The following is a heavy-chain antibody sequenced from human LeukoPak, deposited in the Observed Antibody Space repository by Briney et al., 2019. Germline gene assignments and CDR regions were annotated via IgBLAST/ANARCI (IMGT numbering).Heavy chain of an antibody. Sequence: GGSLRLSCTPSGFTFTKYEMSWVRQAPGKGLVWVSRINSDGSSTSYADSVKGRFTISRDNAKNTLYLQMNSLRAEDTAVYYCARRRSGSQSGAFDIWGQGTMVTVSS. CDR2: INSDGSST. CDR1: GFTFTKYE. D-gene: IGHD3-10*01. J-gene: IGHJ3*02. V-gene: IGHV3-74*01. CDR3: ARRRSGSQSGAFDI.